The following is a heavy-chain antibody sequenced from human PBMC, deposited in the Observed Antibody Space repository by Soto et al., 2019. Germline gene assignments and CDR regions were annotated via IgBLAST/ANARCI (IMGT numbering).Heavy chain of an antibody. CDR1: GFSFSSYS. CDR3: ARRGGGDGLGYDY. J-gene: IGHJ4*02. CDR2: ITSRSDII. Sequence: PGGSLRLSCTASGFSFSSYSMNWVGQAPGKGLEWISYITSRSDIIYYADSVKGRFTVSRDNAKNSLYLHMHSLRGEDTAVYYCARRGGGDGLGYDYRGQVTMVTVSS. V-gene: IGHV3-48*01. D-gene: IGHD2-21*02.